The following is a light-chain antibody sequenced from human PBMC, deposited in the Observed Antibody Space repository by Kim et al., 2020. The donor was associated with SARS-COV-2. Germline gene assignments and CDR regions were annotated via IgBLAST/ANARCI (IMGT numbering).Light chain of an antibody. J-gene: IGKJ1*01. Sequence: PGERATPSCRASQSVGSHLAWYQQKPGQTPRLIIYDASTRAAGVPARFSGSGSGTDLTLTITSLEPEDFAVYYCQYNKTFGQGTKVDIK. V-gene: IGKV3-11*01. CDR2: DAS. CDR3: QYNKT. CDR1: QSVGSH.